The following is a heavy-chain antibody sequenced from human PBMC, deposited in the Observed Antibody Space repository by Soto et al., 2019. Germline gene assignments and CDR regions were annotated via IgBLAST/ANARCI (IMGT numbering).Heavy chain of an antibody. CDR1: RYTFASYA. D-gene: IGHD1-26*01. J-gene: IGHJ3*02. CDR3: ARDEVSTPGWESDAFDI. CDR2: ISAYNGKT. Sequence: GASVKVSSKASRYTFASYALSWVRQAPGQGLEWMGWISAYNGKTNYAQKLQGRVTMTTDTSNRKAYMELRSLRSDDTAVYYFARDEVSTPGWESDAFDIWGQGTMVTVSS. V-gene: IGHV1-18*01.